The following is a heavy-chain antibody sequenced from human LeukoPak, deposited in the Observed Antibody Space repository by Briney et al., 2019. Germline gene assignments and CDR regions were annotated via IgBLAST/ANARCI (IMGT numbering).Heavy chain of an antibody. CDR2: ISSSSSTI. Sequence: GGSLRLSCAASGFTFTNYGMSWVRQAPGKGPEWVSYISSSSSTIYYADSVKGRFTISRDNAKNSLYLQMNSLRAEDTAVYYCARDRRSNXDFWSGYGRQAGGNYAFXIWGQGTXVT. D-gene: IGHD3-3*01. J-gene: IGHJ3*02. CDR1: GFTFTNYG. CDR3: ARDRRSNXDFWSGYGRQAGGNYAFXI. V-gene: IGHV3-48*01.